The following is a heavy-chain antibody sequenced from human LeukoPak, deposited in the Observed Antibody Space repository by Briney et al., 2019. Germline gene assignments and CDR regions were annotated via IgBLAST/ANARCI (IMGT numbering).Heavy chain of an antibody. Sequence: ASVKVSCKASGGTFSSYAISWVRQAPGQGLGWMGRIIPILGVANYAQKFQGRVTITADKSTNTAYMELSSLRSEDTAVYYCARFIQRGYSYDSFDYWGQGTLVPSPQ. CDR1: GGTFSSYA. CDR2: IIPILGVA. V-gene: IGHV1-69*04. D-gene: IGHD5-18*01. CDR3: ARFIQRGYSYDSFDY. J-gene: IGHJ4*02.